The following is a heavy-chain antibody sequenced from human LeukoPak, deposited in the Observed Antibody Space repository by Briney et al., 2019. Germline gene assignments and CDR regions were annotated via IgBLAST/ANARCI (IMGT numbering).Heavy chain of an antibody. D-gene: IGHD3-22*01. Sequence: GGSLRPSCEVSGFTFTTSVMYWVRQAPGKGLEYVAGIGDNGIDTHYGNSVEGRFTISRDNSKNSLYLQMDSLRDEDMAVYYCAREGHSSGHCGAFDIWGQGTMVTVSS. J-gene: IGHJ3*02. CDR2: IGDNGIDT. CDR1: GFTFTTSV. V-gene: IGHV3-64*01. CDR3: AREGHSSGHCGAFDI.